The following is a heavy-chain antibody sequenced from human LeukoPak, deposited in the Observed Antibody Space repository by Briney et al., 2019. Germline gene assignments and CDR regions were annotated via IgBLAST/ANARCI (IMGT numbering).Heavy chain of an antibody. D-gene: IGHD3-22*01. CDR3: AKGKGDYYDSSGYPKWFDP. Sequence: GGSLRLSCAASGFTFSSYGMSWVRQAPGKGLEWVSLISAGGYSTYYADSLKGRFTISRDNSKNTLYLQMNSLRAEDTAVYYCAKGKGDYYDSSGYPKWFDPWGQGTLVTVSS. J-gene: IGHJ5*02. CDR1: GFTFSSYG. V-gene: IGHV3-23*01. CDR2: ISAGGYST.